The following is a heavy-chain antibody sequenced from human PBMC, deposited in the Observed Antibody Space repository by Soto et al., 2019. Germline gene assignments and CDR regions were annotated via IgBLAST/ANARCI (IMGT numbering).Heavy chain of an antibody. V-gene: IGHV3-30*03. Sequence: QVQLVESGGGVVQPGRSLRLSCAASGFTFSSYGMHWVRQAPGKGLEWVAVISYDGSNKYYADSVKGRFTISRDNSKNTLYLQMNSLRAEDTAVYYCALTYYYGSGCYKYGMDVWGQGTTVTVSS. CDR3: ALTYYYGSGCYKYGMDV. CDR1: GFTFSSYG. J-gene: IGHJ6*02. CDR2: ISYDGSNK. D-gene: IGHD3-10*01.